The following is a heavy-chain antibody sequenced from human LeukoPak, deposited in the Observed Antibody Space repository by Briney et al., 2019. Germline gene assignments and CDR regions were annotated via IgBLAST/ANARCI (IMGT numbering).Heavy chain of an antibody. CDR1: GGTFSSYA. V-gene: IGHV1-69*13. D-gene: IGHD5-12*01. Sequence: EASVKVSCKASGGTFSSYAISWVRQAPGQGLEWMGGIIPIFGTANYAQKFQGRVTITADESTSTAYMELSSLRSEDTAVYYCARVADSGYDLGTFDYWGQGTPVTVSS. J-gene: IGHJ4*02. CDR2: IIPIFGTA. CDR3: ARVADSGYDLGTFDY.